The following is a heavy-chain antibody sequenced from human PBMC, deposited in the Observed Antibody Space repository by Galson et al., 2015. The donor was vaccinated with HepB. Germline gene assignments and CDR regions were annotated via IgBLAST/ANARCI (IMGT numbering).Heavy chain of an antibody. J-gene: IGHJ4*02. CDR1: GGSFSGYY. CDR2: INHSGST. CDR3: ARLGPMAGALGY. D-gene: IGHD6-19*01. V-gene: IGHV4-34*01. Sequence: SETLSLTCGVYGGSFSGYYWSWIRQPPGKGLEWIGEINHSGSTNYNPSLKSRVTISVDTSKNQFSLKLSSVTAADTAVYYCARLGPMAGALGYWGQGTLVTVSS.